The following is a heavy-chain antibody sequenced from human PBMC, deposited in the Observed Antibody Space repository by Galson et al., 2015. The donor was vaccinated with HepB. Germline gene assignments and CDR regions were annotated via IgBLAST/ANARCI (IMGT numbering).Heavy chain of an antibody. Sequence: SLRLSCAASGFTFSSYSMNWVRQAPGKGLEWVSSISSGSSYIYYADSVKGRFTISRDNAKNSLYLQMNSLRAEDTAVYYCARAEQSLGPNFDYWGQGTLVTVSS. CDR2: ISSGSSYI. J-gene: IGHJ4*02. CDR1: GFTFSSYS. V-gene: IGHV3-21*01. D-gene: IGHD6-19*01. CDR3: ARAEQSLGPNFDY.